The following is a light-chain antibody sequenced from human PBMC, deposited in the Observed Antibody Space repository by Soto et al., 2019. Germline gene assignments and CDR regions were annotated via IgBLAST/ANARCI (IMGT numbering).Light chain of an antibody. Sequence: DIQMTQSPSTLSASVGDRVTITCRASQSISTWLAWYQQKPGKAPKLLIYDASSLESGVPSRFSGSGSGTEFTLTISSLQPEDFATYYCQQYISYSTFGQGTNLEIK. J-gene: IGKJ2*01. CDR2: DAS. V-gene: IGKV1-5*01. CDR3: QQYISYST. CDR1: QSISTW.